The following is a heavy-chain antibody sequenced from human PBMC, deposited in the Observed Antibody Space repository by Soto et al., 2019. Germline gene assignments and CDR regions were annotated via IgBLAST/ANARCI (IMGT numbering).Heavy chain of an antibody. J-gene: IGHJ5*02. CDR2: IYWDDDQ. V-gene: IGHV2-5*02. Sequence: QITLKESGPPLVRPAQTLTLTCAFSGFSLTTTSIGVAWIRQPPGKALEWLALIYWDDDQRYSPSLKDRLTTPKAPSKARVAITLRNMPPEDPGPSSCPPPGDHTLLIFAPWGPEPLAPVSS. D-gene: IGHD3-3*01. CDR1: GFSLTTTSIG. CDR3: PPPGDHTLLIFAP.